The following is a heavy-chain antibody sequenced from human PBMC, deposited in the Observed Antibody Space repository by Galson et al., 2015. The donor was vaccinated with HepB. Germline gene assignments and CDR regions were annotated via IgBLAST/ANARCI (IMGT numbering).Heavy chain of an antibody. J-gene: IGHJ4*02. CDR1: GGTFSNYA. D-gene: IGHD6-13*01. Sequence: SVKVSCKASGGTFSNYAISWVRQAPGQGLEWMGGIIPIFGTANYAQKFQGRVTITADESTGTAYMELSSLRSEDTAIYYCARDSDPRYSSSWSQRQLVYWGQGTLVTVSS. CDR3: ARDSDPRYSSSWSQRQLVY. V-gene: IGHV1-69*13. CDR2: IIPIFGTA.